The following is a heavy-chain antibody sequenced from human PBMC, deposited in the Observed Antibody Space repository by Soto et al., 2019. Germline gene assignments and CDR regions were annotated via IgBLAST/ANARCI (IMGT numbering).Heavy chain of an antibody. Sequence: GGSLRLSCAASGFTFSSYAMSWVRQAPGKGLEWVSAISGSGGSTYYADSVKGRFTISRDNSKNTLYLQMNSLRAEDTAVYYCAKDRLSSSWYHPFDYWGQGTLVTVSS. D-gene: IGHD6-13*01. CDR2: ISGSGGST. CDR1: GFTFSSYA. J-gene: IGHJ4*02. V-gene: IGHV3-23*01. CDR3: AKDRLSSSWYHPFDY.